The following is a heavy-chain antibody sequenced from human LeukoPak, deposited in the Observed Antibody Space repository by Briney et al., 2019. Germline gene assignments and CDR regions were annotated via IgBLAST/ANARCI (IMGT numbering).Heavy chain of an antibody. Sequence: SETLSLTCSVSGGSISSYYWSWIRQPAGKGLEWIGRIYTSGSTNYNPSLKSRVTMSVDTSKNQFSLKLSSVTAADTAVYYCASFDYGGNSMDYWGQGTLVTVSS. D-gene: IGHD4-23*01. J-gene: IGHJ4*02. CDR3: ASFDYGGNSMDY. V-gene: IGHV4-4*07. CDR1: GGSISSYY. CDR2: IYTSGST.